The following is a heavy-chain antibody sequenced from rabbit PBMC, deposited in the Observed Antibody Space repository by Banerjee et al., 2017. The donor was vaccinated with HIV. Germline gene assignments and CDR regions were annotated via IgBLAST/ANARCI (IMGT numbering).Heavy chain of an antibody. CDR1: GFSFSSKYV. CDR2: IDTSSGST. V-gene: IGHV1S45*01. CDR3: ARDPGHADDGWDNL. Sequence: QQQLVESGGGLVKPGASLTLTCTASGFSFSSKYVMCWVRQAPGKGLEWIGCIDTSSGSTWYASWAIGRFTISKTSSTTVTLQMTSLTAADTATYFCARDPGHADDGWDNLWGPGTLVTVS. D-gene: IGHD6-1*01. J-gene: IGHJ4*01.